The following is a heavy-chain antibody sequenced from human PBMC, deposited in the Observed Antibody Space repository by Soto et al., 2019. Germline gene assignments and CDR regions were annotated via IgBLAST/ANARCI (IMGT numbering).Heavy chain of an antibody. CDR2: IFGSGGST. V-gene: IGHV3-23*01. CDR3: ARDGCTNGVCHTFDY. Sequence: PGGSLRLSCAASGFTFSSYAMSWVRQAPGKGLEWVSTIFGSGGSTYYADSVKGRFTISRDNSKSTLYLQMNSLRAEDTAVYYCARDGCTNGVCHTFDYWGQGTLVTVSS. CDR1: GFTFSSYA. J-gene: IGHJ4*02. D-gene: IGHD2-8*01.